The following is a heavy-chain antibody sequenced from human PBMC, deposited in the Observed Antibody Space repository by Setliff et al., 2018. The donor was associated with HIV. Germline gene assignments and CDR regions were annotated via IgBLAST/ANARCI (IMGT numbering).Heavy chain of an antibody. Sequence: GGSLRLSCAASGFIFSDYEMNWVRQAPGKGLEWVSYITGSDGAVFYADSVKGRFTISRDNAKDSMFLQMNSLRVEDTAVYYCAKDGSGSYMVYYYYMDLWGKGTTVTVSS. J-gene: IGHJ6*04. CDR2: ITGSDGAV. V-gene: IGHV3-48*03. CDR1: GFIFSDYE. CDR3: AKDGSGSYMVYYYYMDL. D-gene: IGHD3-10*01.